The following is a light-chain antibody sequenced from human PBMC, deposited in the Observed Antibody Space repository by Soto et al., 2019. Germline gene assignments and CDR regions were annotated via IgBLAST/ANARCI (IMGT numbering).Light chain of an antibody. J-gene: IGLJ1*01. CDR2: ENN. CDR1: SSNIENNY. CDR3: ATWDSSWSGGV. V-gene: IGLV1-51*02. Sequence: QSVLTQPPSVSAAPGQKVTISCSGSSSNIENNYVSWYRQLPGTAPKLLIYENNKRPSGIPDRFSGSKSGTSATLGITGLETGVEADYYCATWDSSWSGGVCGTGTKVTVL.